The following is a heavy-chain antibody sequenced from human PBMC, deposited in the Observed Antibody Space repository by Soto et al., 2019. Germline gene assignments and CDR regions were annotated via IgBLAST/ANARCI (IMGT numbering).Heavy chain of an antibody. Sequence: EVQLLESGGGWAQPGGSLRLSCAASDFSFNNYAMIWVRQAPGKGLEWVSAISGNGGTIYYADSVKGRFTISRDNSESTVGLPMNRRRAEDTVGYYCARPSGGTTTYNGLELWGQGTLGNVSS. J-gene: IGHJ4*01. D-gene: IGHD1-1*01. CDR3: ARPSGGTTTYNGLEL. CDR2: ISGNGGTI. CDR1: DFSFNNYA. V-gene: IGHV3-23*01.